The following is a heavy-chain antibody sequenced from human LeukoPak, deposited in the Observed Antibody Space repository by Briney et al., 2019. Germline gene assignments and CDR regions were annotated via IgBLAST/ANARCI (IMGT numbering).Heavy chain of an antibody. CDR2: ISYDGSNK. CDR1: GFTFSSYG. D-gene: IGHD6-13*01. Sequence: GGSLRLSCAASGFTFSSYGMHWVRQAPGKGLEWVAVISYDGSNKYDADSVKGRFTISRDNSKNTLYLQMNSLRAEDTAVYYCANGARQQLVLDRNYYYYMDVWGKGTTVTVSS. V-gene: IGHV3-30*18. J-gene: IGHJ6*03. CDR3: ANGARQQLVLDRNYYYYMDV.